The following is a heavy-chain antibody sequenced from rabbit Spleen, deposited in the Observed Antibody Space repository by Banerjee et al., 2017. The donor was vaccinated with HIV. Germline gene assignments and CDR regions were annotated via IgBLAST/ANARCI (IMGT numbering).Heavy chain of an antibody. CDR2: IYTGSGST. D-gene: IGHD7-1*01. V-gene: IGHV1S45*01. Sequence: QEQLVESGGGLVQPEGSLTLTCTASGFTLSSYWMSWVRQAPGKGLEWIACIYTGSGSTWYASWAKGRFTISKTSSTTVTLQMTSLTVADTATYFCAKDPGYSSNLWGQGTLVTVS. CDR3: AKDPGYSSNL. CDR1: GFTLSSYW. J-gene: IGHJ4*01.